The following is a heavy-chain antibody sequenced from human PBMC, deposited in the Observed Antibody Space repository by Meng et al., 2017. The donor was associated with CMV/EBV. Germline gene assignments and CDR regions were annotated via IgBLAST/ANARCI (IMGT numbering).Heavy chain of an antibody. CDR2: ISSSGSTI. J-gene: IGHJ5*02. CDR3: ARGVGAAFWFDP. V-gene: IGHV3-48*03. Sequence: GESMMISCAASVFTFSSYEMCWVRQAPGEGLEWVSPISSSGSTIYNVDSVKGRFTISRVNAKNSLYLQMNSLRAEDTAVYYCARGVGAAFWFDPWGQGTMVTVSS. CDR1: VFTFSSYE. D-gene: IGHD6-13*01.